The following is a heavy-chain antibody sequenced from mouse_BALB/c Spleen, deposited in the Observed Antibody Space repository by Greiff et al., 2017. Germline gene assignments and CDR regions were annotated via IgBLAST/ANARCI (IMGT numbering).Heavy chain of an antibody. CDR3: AYDYDDAWFAY. D-gene: IGHD2-4*01. V-gene: IGHV5-6-3*01. CDR2: INSNGGST. J-gene: IGHJ3*01. CDR1: GFTFSSYG. Sequence: EVKVEESGGGLVQPGGSLKLSCAASGFTFSSYGMSWVRQTPDKRLELVATINSNGGSTYYPDSVKGRFTISRDNAKNTLYLQMSSLKSEDTAMYYCAYDYDDAWFAYWGQGTLVTVSA.